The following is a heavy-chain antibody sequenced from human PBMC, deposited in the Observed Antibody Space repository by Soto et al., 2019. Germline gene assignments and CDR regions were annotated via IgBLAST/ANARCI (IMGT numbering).Heavy chain of an antibody. CDR3: ARDLFVVTGTTGYYYGMDV. CDR1: GYTFTSYG. J-gene: IGHJ6*02. V-gene: IGHV1-18*01. CDR2: ISAYNGNT. Sequence: QVQLVQSGAEVKKPGASVKVSCKASGYTFTSYGISWVRQAPGQGLEWMGWISAYNGNTSYAQKLQGRVTMTTDTSTSTAYLELRSLRSDDTAVYYCARDLFVVTGTTGYYYGMDVWGQGTTVTVSS. D-gene: IGHD1-7*01.